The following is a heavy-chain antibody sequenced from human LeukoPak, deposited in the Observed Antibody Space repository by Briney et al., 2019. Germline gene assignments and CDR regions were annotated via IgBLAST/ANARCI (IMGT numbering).Heavy chain of an antibody. CDR1: GYTFTSYY. Sequence: EASVKVSCKASGYTFTSYYMHWVRQAPGQGLEWMGIINPSGGSTSYAQKFQGRVTMTRDTSTSTVYMELSSLRSEDTAVYYCARDGKYSSGWITAFDTWGQGTMVTVSS. J-gene: IGHJ3*02. D-gene: IGHD6-19*01. CDR2: INPSGGST. CDR3: ARDGKYSSGWITAFDT. V-gene: IGHV1-46*01.